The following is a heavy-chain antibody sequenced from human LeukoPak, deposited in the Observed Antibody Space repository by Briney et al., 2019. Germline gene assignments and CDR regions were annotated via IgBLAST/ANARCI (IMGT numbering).Heavy chain of an antibody. Sequence: PGRSLRLSCAASGFTFSDYYMSWIRQAPGKGLEWVSYISSSGSTIYYADSVKGRFTISRDNAKNSLYLQMNSLRAEDTAVYYCARAYYYGSGSSGFDYWGQGTLVTVSS. CDR3: ARAYYYGSGSSGFDY. D-gene: IGHD3-10*01. J-gene: IGHJ4*02. CDR1: GFTFSDYY. CDR2: ISSSGSTI. V-gene: IGHV3-11*01.